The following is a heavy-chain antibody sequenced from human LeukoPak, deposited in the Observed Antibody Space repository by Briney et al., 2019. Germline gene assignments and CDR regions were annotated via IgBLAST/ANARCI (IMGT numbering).Heavy chain of an antibody. CDR1: GYTFTRYG. J-gene: IGHJ4*02. V-gene: IGHV1-18*01. Sequence: ASVKVSCKASGYTFTRYGISWVRQAPGQGLEWMGWISAYNGNTNYAQKLQGRVTMTTDTSTSTAYMELRSLRSDDTAMYYCARDQIPSGYSYGLGSSDYWGQGTLVTVSS. CDR2: ISAYNGNT. CDR3: ARDQIPSGYSYGLGSSDY. D-gene: IGHD5-18*01.